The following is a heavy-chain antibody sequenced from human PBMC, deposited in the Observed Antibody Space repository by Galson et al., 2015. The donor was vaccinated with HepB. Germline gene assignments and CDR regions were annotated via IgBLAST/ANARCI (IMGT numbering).Heavy chain of an antibody. V-gene: IGHV2-26*01. D-gene: IGHD3-10*01. CDR3: ARIKTYYYGSGSYYNVVDQGYWFDP. J-gene: IGHJ5*02. Sequence: PALVKPTQTLTLTCTVSGFSLSNARMGVSWIRQPPGKALEWLAHIFSNDEKSYSTSLKSRLTISKDTSKSQVVLTMTNMDPVDTATYYCARIKTYYYGSGSYYNVVDQGYWFDPWGQGTLVTVSS. CDR1: GFSLSNARMG. CDR2: IFSNDEK.